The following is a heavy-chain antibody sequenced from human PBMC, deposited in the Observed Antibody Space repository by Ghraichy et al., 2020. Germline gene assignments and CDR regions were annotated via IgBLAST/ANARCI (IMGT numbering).Heavy chain of an antibody. CDR3: ARIEMVARGGPYYYYYMDV. J-gene: IGHJ6*03. V-gene: IGHV4-61*01. CDR2: IYYSGNT. CDR1: GGSVSSGSYY. D-gene: IGHD2-8*01. Sequence: SETLSLTCTVSGGSVSSGSYYWSWIRQPPGKGLEWIGYIYYSGNTNYNPSLKSRVTISVDTSKNQFSLKLSSVTAADTAVYYCARIEMVARGGPYYYYYMDVWGKGTTVTVSS.